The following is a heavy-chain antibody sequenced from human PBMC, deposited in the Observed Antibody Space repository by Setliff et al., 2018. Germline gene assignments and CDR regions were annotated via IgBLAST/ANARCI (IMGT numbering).Heavy chain of an antibody. CDR2: INHDGSKT. Sequence: PGGSLRLSCAASGISFGDYAMTWVRQAPGKGLEWVASINHDGSKTYILDSVKGRFTISRDNTKNSLYLQMNSLRGEDTAVYHCTRDQDYYGMDVWGQGTTVTVSS. CDR3: TRDQDYYGMDV. V-gene: IGHV3-7*01. J-gene: IGHJ6*02. CDR1: GISFGDYA.